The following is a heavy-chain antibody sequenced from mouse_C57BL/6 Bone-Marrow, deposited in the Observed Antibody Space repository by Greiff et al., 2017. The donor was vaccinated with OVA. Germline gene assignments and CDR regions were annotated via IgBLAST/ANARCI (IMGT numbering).Heavy chain of an antibody. V-gene: IGHV1-81*01. D-gene: IGHD1-1*01. CDR1: GYTFTSYG. CDR3: ARGYGSSYVRYFDV. CDR2: IYPRSGNT. Sequence: VKVVESGAELARPGASVKLSCKASGYTFTSYGISWVKQRTGQGLEWIGEIYPRSGNTYYNEKFKGKATLTADKSSSTAYMELRSLTSEDSAVYFCARGYGSSYVRYFDVWGTGTTVTVSS. J-gene: IGHJ1*03.